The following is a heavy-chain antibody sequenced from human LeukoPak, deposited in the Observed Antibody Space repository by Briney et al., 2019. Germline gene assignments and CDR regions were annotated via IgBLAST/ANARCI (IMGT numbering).Heavy chain of an antibody. J-gene: IGHJ4*02. Sequence: GASVKVSCKASGYTFTGYYMHWVRQAPGQGLEWMGWINPNSGGTNYAQKFQGRVTMTRDTSISTAYMELSRLRSDDTAVYYCARYYDSSGYYYGHWGQGTLVTVSS. D-gene: IGHD3-22*01. CDR2: INPNSGGT. CDR3: ARYYDSSGYYYGH. V-gene: IGHV1-2*02. CDR1: GYTFTGYY.